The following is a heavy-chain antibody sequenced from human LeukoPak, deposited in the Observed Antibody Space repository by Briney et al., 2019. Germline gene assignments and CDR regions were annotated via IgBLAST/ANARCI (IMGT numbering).Heavy chain of an antibody. J-gene: IGHJ4*02. V-gene: IGHV4-34*01. CDR1: GFTFSSYS. CDR2: INHSGST. Sequence: PGGSLRLSCAASGFTFSSYSMNWVRQPPGKGLEWIGEINHSGSTNYNPSLKSRVTISVDTSKNQFSLKLSSVTAADTAVYYCASGYYDILTGYYSGPDYWGQGTLVTVSS. D-gene: IGHD3-9*01. CDR3: ASGYYDILTGYYSGPDY.